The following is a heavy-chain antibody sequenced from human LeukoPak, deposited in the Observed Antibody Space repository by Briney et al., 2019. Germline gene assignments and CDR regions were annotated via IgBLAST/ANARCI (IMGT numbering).Heavy chain of an antibody. CDR2: IKQDGSEK. D-gene: IGHD1-26*01. CDR1: GFTFSSSA. J-gene: IGHJ4*02. V-gene: IGHV3-7*03. CDR3: AARSSGNPYF. Sequence: GGSLRLSCAASGFTFSSSAMSWVRQAPGKGLQWVAKIKQDGSEKYYVDSVKGRFTISRDNAENSLYLQMNSLRVEDTAVYYCAARSSGNPYFWGQGTLVTVSS.